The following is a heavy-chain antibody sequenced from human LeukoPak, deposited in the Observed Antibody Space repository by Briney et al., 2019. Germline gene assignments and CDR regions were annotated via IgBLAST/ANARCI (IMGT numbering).Heavy chain of an antibody. CDR1: GGSISSSSYY. D-gene: IGHD1-26*01. Sequence: SETLSLTCTVSGGSISSSSYYWGWIRQPPGKGLEWIGSIYYSGSTYYNPSLKSRVTISVDTSKNQFSLKLSSVTAADTAVYYCARDRSSIVGARGLFDYWGQGTLVTVSS. CDR3: ARDRSSIVGARGLFDY. CDR2: IYYSGST. V-gene: IGHV4-39*07. J-gene: IGHJ4*02.